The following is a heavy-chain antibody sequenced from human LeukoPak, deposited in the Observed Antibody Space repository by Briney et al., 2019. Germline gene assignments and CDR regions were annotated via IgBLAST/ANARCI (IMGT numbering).Heavy chain of an antibody. Sequence: ASVKVSCKASGYTFTSYDINWVRQATGQGLEGMGWMNPNSGNTGYLQKFQGRVTMTRNTSTSTAYMALSSLRSEDTAVYSCARRILGYCSSTSCPGNWFDPWGQGTLVTVSS. D-gene: IGHD2-2*01. CDR3: ARRILGYCSSTSCPGNWFDP. CDR1: GYTFTSYD. CDR2: MNPNSGNT. J-gene: IGHJ5*02. V-gene: IGHV1-8*01.